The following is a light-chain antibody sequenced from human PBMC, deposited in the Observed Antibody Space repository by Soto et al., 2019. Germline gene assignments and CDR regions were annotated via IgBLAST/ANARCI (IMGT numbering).Light chain of an antibody. V-gene: IGKV1-9*01. CDR3: LQLNSYPWT. CDR2: DAS. CDR1: QGMSTY. Sequence: DIQLTQSPSFLSASVGDRVTITCRASQGMSTYLAWFQQKPGTAPNLLIYDASTLQSGVPSRFSGSGSGTEFTLSISSLQPEDFATYYCLQLNSYPWTFGQGTKVEIK. J-gene: IGKJ1*01.